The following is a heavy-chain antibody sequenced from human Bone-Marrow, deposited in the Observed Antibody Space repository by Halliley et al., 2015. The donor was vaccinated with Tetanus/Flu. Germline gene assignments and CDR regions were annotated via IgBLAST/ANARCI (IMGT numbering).Heavy chain of an antibody. CDR3: GGGKNLLGSYYFDY. D-gene: IGHD3-16*01. Sequence: TLSLTCTVSGASTSTSTYYWGWIRQPPGKGLEWIGSIYYGGNTYYDPSLKNRVTIPVDTSKNQFSLNLNSVTAADTAVYYCGGGKNLLGSYYFDYWGQGTLVFVSS. J-gene: IGHJ4*02. CDR1: GASTSTSTYY. V-gene: IGHV4-39*01. CDR2: IYYGGNT.